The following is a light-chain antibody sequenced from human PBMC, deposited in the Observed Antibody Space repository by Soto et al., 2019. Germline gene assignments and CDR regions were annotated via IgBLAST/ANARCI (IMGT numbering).Light chain of an antibody. V-gene: IGKV3-11*01. J-gene: IGKJ4*01. CDR1: QGVGKF. CDR3: QQRNSWPLT. Sequence: VLTQSPATLSLSPGERATLSCRASQGVGKFLVWYHQKPGLSPSLVIYEASKRATDIPDRFSGSGSGTAFTLTINRLEPEDVGFYYCQQRNSWPLTFGGGTKVELK. CDR2: EAS.